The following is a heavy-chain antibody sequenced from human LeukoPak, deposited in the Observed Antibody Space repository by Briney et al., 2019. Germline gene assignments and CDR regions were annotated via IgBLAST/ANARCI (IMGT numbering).Heavy chain of an antibody. CDR2: IRSKANSYAT. CDR1: GVTFSGSA. V-gene: IGHV3-73*01. J-gene: IGHJ6*04. D-gene: IGHD3-10*01. Sequence: GGSLTLSCAASGVTFSGSAMHWVRQASGKGLEWVGRIRSKANSYATAYAASGKGRFTMARDDSKNTAYLQMNSLKTEDTAVYYCTRLARSITMVRGVILIYYYYYGMDVWGKGTTVTVSS. CDR3: TRLARSITMVRGVILIYYYYYGMDV.